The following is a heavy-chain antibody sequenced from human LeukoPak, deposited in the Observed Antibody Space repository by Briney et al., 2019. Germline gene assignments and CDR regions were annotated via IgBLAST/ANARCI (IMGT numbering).Heavy chain of an antibody. CDR2: IKQDGSEK. J-gene: IGHJ6*03. CDR1: GFTFSSYW. D-gene: IGHD2-2*02. Sequence: PGGSLRLSCAASGFTFSSYWMSWVRQAPGKGLEWVANIKQDGSEKYYVDSVKGRFTISRDNAKNSLYLQMNSLRAEDTAVYYCARALYEDHIYYYYYMDVWGKGTTVTVSS. V-gene: IGHV3-7*01. CDR3: ARALYEDHIYYYYYMDV.